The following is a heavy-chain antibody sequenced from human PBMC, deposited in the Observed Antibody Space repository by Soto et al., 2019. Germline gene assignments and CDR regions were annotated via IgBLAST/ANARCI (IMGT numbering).Heavy chain of an antibody. CDR3: ARDLGGGDWYYFDY. Sequence: SETLSLTCTVSGGSISSYYWSWIRQPPGKGLEWIGYIYYSGSTNYNPSLKSRVTISVDTSKNQFSLKLSSVTAADTAVYYCARDLGGGDWYYFDYWGQGTLVTVSS. CDR2: IYYSGST. V-gene: IGHV4-59*01. D-gene: IGHD2-21*02. CDR1: GGSISSYY. J-gene: IGHJ4*02.